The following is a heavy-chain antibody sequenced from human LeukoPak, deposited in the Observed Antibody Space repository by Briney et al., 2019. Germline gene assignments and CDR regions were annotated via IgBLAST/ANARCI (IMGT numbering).Heavy chain of an antibody. D-gene: IGHD2-2*01. J-gene: IGHJ4*02. V-gene: IGHV4-38-2*02. CDR3: ARGRGYCSSTSCWYYFDY. CDR2: IYHSGST. CDR1: GYSISSGYY. Sequence: SETLSLTCTVSGYSISSGYYWGWIRQPPGKGLEWIGSIYHSGSTYYNPSLKSRVTISVDTSKNQFSLKLSSVTAADTAVYYCARGRGYCSSTSCWYYFDYWGQGTLVTVSS.